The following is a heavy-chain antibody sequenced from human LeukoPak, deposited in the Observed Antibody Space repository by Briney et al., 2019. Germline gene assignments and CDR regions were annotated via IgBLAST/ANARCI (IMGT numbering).Heavy chain of an antibody. J-gene: IGHJ3*02. V-gene: IGHV3-11*04. CDR1: GFTFSDYY. Sequence: PGGSLRLSCAASGFTFSDYYMSWIRQAPGKGLEWVSYISSSGSTIYYADFVKGRFTISRDNAKSSLHLQMNSLRVEDTAVYYCARVRSGYYHDAFDIWGQGTMVTVSS. CDR3: ARVRSGYYHDAFDI. D-gene: IGHD3-22*01. CDR2: ISSSGSTI.